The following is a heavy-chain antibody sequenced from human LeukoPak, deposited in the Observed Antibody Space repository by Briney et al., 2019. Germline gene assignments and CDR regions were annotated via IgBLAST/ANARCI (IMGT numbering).Heavy chain of an antibody. V-gene: IGHV3-21*01. J-gene: IGHJ4*02. CDR1: GFTFSSYS. D-gene: IGHD1-26*01. Sequence: KPGGSLGLSCAASGFTFSSYSMNWVRQAPGKGLEWVSSMSVSSGLIYYADSVKGRFTISRDNAKSSLYLQMNRLGVEDTAVYYCAREFAGSASGAGYWGQGTLVTVSS. CDR3: AREFAGSASGAGY. CDR2: MSVSSGLI.